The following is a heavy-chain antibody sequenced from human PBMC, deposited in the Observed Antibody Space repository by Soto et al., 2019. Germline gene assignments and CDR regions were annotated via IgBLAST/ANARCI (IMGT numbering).Heavy chain of an antibody. V-gene: IGHV1-69*01. Sequence: QVQPVPSGAEVQKPGSSVSVSGQASGGTFSSYAISWLRQSPGQGLEWMGGIIPIFGTANYAPKFQARVTSTADAPTSTANMELSSLRSEDTAVYYCARERVIVRVVAANRGFDPWGKGTLVTVSS. J-gene: IGHJ5*02. CDR2: IIPIFGTA. CDR1: GGTFSSYA. CDR3: ARERVIVRVVAANRGFDP. D-gene: IGHD2-15*01.